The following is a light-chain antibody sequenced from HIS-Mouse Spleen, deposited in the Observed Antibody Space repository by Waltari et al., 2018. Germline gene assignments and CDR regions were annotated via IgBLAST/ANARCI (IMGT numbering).Light chain of an antibody. CDR2: EVS. Sequence: QSALTQPASVSGPPGQSITISCSGTSSDVGAYNYVPWYQQHPGKAPKLMIYEVSNRPSGVSNRFSGSKSGNTASLTISGLQAEDEADYYCSSYTSSSFNVVFGGGTKLTVL. CDR1: SSDVGAYNY. J-gene: IGLJ2*01. CDR3: SSYTSSSFNVV. V-gene: IGLV2-14*01.